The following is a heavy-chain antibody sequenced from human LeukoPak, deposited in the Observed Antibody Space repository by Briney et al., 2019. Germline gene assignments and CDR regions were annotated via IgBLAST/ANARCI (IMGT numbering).Heavy chain of an antibody. J-gene: IGHJ4*02. CDR1: GFTFSSYG. CDR2: IWYDGSNK. D-gene: IGHD3-22*01. CDR3: ARDRSSGYYYGGGPAGY. Sequence: GRSLRLSCAAPGFTFSSYGMHWVRQAPGKGLEWVAVIWYDGSNKYYADSVKGRFTISRDNSKNTLYLQMNSLRAEDTAVYYCARDRSSGYYYGGGPAGYWGQGTLVTVSS. V-gene: IGHV3-33*01.